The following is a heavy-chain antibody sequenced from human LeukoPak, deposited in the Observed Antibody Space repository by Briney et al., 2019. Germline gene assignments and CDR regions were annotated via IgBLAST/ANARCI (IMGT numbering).Heavy chain of an antibody. CDR2: ISAGNGNT. V-gene: IGHV1-3*01. D-gene: IGHD1-26*01. J-gene: IGHJ4*02. CDR3: ARDSGSGSNDY. Sequence: ASVKVSCKASGYTFTSYAIHWVRQARGQRLEWMGWISAGNGNTKYSQNFQGRVTFISNTSATTAFMELSSLRSEDAAVYYCARDSGSGSNDYWGQGTLVTVSS. CDR1: GYTFTSYA.